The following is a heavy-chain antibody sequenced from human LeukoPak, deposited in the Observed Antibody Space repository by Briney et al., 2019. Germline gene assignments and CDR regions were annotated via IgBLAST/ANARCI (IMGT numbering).Heavy chain of an antibody. V-gene: IGHV5-51*01. CDR1: GYSFTSFW. D-gene: IGHD3-3*01. J-gene: IGHJ4*02. CDR3: ARSDGGFGVAMAY. Sequence: KVSCKASGYSFTSFWIGWVRQMPGKGLEWMGIIYPGDSDVRYSPSFQGQVTISADKSISTAYLQWSSLEASDTAMYYCARSDGGFGVAMAYWGQGTLVTVSS. CDR2: IYPGDSDV.